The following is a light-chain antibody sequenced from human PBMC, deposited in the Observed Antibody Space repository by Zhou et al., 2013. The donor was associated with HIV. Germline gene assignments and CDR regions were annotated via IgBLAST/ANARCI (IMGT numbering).Light chain of an antibody. Sequence: DIKMTQSPSTLSASIGDRVTITCRASQNVGPWLAWYQHKPGKAPHLLIHRASSLETGVPSRFSGSGSGTEFTLTISSLQPDDFATYYCQHFNSFPYTFGQGTKLEIK. CDR3: QHFNSFPYT. CDR1: QNVGPW. J-gene: IGKJ2*01. V-gene: IGKV1-5*03. CDR2: RAS.